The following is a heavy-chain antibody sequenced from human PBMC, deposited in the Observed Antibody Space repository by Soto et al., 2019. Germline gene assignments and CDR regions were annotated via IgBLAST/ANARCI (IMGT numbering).Heavy chain of an antibody. V-gene: IGHV3-21*01. J-gene: IGHJ6*02. CDR2: ISSSSSYI. D-gene: IGHD3-3*01. CDR3: ARDGRITIFGAGAYYGMDV. CDR1: GFTFSSYS. Sequence: GGSLRLSCAASGFTFSSYSMNWVRQAPGKGLEWVSSISSSSSYIYYADSVKGRFTISRDNAKNSLYLQMNSLGAEDTAVYYGARDGRITIFGAGAYYGMDVWGQGTTVTVSS.